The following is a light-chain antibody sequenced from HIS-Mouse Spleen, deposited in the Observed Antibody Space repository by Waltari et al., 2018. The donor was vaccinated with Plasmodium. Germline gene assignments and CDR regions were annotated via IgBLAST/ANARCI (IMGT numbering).Light chain of an antibody. CDR1: QSVSSD. J-gene: IGKJ3*01. CDR3: QQYNNWSFT. Sequence: EIVMTQSPATLSVSPGERATLSCRASQSVSSDLAWDQQKPGQSPRHLIYGASTRATGIPARFRGSGSGTEFTLTISSLQSEDFAVYYCQQYNNWSFTFGPGTKVDIK. V-gene: IGKV3-15*01. CDR2: GAS.